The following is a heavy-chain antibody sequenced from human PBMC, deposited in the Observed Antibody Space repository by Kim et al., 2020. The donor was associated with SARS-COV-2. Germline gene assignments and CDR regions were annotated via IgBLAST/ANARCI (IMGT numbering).Heavy chain of an antibody. V-gene: IGHV3-7*03. CDR3: ARDLAWLLAHDY. Sequence: YYVDYVKGRFTISRDNAKNSLYLQMNSLRAEDTAVYYCARDLAWLLAHDYWGQGTLVTVSS. D-gene: IGHD3-3*01. J-gene: IGHJ4*02.